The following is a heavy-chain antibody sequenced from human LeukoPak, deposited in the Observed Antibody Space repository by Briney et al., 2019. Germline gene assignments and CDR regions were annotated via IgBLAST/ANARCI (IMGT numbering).Heavy chain of an antibody. CDR3: ARVYCSGGSCLNYCYYGMDV. Sequence: ASVKVSCKASGDTFTSYSIHWVRQAPGQRLEWMGWMNAGNGNTKYSQKFQGRVTITRDTSASTAYMELSSLRSEDTAVYYCARVYCSGGSCLNYCYYGMDVWGQGTTVTVSS. CDR1: GDTFTSYS. D-gene: IGHD2-15*01. J-gene: IGHJ6*02. V-gene: IGHV1-3*01. CDR2: MNAGNGNT.